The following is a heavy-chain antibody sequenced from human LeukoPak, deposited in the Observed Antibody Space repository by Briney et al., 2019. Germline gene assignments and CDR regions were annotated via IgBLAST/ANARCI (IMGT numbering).Heavy chain of an antibody. J-gene: IGHJ4*02. CDR3: ARGAFSTDKVTLYGPTTPQLLFDY. V-gene: IGHV4-34*01. D-gene: IGHD4-17*01. CDR1: GGSISGYY. Sequence: PSETLSLTCTVSGGSISGYYWSWIRQPPGKGLEWIGEINHSGSTNYNPSLKSRVTISVDTSKNQFSLKLSSVTAADTAVYYCARGAFSTDKVTLYGPTTPQLLFDYWGQGTLVTVSS. CDR2: INHSGST.